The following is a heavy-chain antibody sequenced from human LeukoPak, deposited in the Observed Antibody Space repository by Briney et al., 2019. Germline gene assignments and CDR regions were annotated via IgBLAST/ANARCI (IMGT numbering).Heavy chain of an antibody. J-gene: IGHJ6*03. CDR2: ISFDGSNK. Sequence: PGGSLRLSCAAFGFTFSSYAMPWVRQAPGKGLEWAAVISFDGSNKYYADSVKGRFPFSRDNSKNTLYLQMNSLRAEDTAVYYCARGMLVRGVISKGRRIYYYYYMDFWGKGTKATVS. CDR3: ARGMLVRGVISKGRRIYYYYYMDF. V-gene: IGHV3-30*04. CDR1: GFTFSSYA. D-gene: IGHD3-10*01.